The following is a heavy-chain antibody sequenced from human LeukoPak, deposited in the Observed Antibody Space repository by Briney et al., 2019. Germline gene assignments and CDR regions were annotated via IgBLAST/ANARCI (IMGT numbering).Heavy chain of an antibody. J-gene: IGHJ6*03. D-gene: IGHD5-24*01. CDR2: ISYAGDNK. CDR1: GFPFDSFG. Sequence: GGSLRLSCAASGFPFDSFGMHWVRQAPGKGLEWLSLISYAGDNKYEADSVKGRFTISRDNSKNTLFLQMDSLQPDDTAMYFCAKGAGYNFYYMDVWGKGTMVSVSS. V-gene: IGHV3-30*18. CDR3: AKGAGYNFYYMDV.